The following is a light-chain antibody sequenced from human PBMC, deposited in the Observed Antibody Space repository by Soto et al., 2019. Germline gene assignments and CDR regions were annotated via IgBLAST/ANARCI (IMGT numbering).Light chain of an antibody. CDR3: QSYDNSLSGDV. Sequence: QSVLTQPPSVSGAPGQRVTISCTGCSSNIGAGYDVHWYQQLPGTAPKLLIYGNSNRPSGVPDRFSGSKSGTSASLAITGLQAEDEADYYCQSYDNSLSGDVFGTGTKLTVL. CDR2: GNS. CDR1: SSNIGAGYD. V-gene: IGLV1-40*01. J-gene: IGLJ1*01.